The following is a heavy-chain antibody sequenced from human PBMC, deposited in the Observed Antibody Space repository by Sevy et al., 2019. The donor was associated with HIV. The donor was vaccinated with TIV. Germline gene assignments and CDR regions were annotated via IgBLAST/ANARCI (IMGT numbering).Heavy chain of an antibody. D-gene: IGHD5-12*01. V-gene: IGHV3-30-3*01. CDR1: GFTFNSYS. CDR3: AYERVDRNVAECFHS. Sequence: GGSLRLSCAASGFTFNSYSMHWIRQAPGKGLEWVATISFDGNNRYYADSVKGRFTISRDNSKNSLYLQMNSLRAEDTALYYCAYERVDRNVAECFHSWGQGTLVTVSS. CDR2: ISFDGNNR. J-gene: IGHJ4*02.